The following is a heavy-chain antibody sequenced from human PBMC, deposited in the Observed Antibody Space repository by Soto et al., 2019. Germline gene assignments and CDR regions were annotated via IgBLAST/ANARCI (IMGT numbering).Heavy chain of an antibody. Sequence: ASVKVSCKASGYTFTSYYVHWVRQAPGQGLEWMGIINPRDGSTGYAQKFQGRVTMTRDSSTSTVYMELSSLGSEDTAVYYCARDRPPDYWGQGTLVTVSS. CDR3: ARDRPPDY. CDR2: INPRDGST. CDR1: GYTFTSYY. V-gene: IGHV1-46*01. J-gene: IGHJ4*02.